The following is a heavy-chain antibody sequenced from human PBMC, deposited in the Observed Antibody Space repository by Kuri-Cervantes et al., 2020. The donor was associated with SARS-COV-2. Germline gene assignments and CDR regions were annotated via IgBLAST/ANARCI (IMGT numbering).Heavy chain of an antibody. CDR3: ARDRGYSSSWYKPNWFDP. Sequence: SEKVSCKASGGTFSSYAISWVRQAPGQGLEWMGRIIPIFGIANYAQKFQGRVTITADKSTGTAYMELSSLRSEDTAVYYCARDRGYSSSWYKPNWFDPWGQGTLVTVSS. J-gene: IGHJ5*02. CDR2: IIPIFGIA. D-gene: IGHD6-13*01. CDR1: GGTFSSYA. V-gene: IGHV1-69*04.